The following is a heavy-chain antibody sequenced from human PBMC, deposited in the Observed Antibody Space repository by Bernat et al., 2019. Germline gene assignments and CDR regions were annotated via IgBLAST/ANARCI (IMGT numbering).Heavy chain of an antibody. CDR3: ARGGLGAAGVDD. Sequence: QVQVVESGGGVVQPGRSLRLSCGASGFTFTSYAMHWVRQAPGKGLDWVSFIRYDGKKKYYADSVKGRFTISRDQTKNTVYLEMNSLSDKDTADYCCARGGLGAAGVDDWGKGTLVIVSS. D-gene: IGHD6-13*01. V-gene: IGHV3-33*01. J-gene: IGHJ4*01. CDR2: IRYDGKKK. CDR1: GFTFTSYA.